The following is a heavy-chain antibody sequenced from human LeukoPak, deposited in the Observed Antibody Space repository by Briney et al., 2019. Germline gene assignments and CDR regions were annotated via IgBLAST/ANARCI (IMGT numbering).Heavy chain of an antibody. CDR1: GGSFSGYY. CDR3: ARALRGVSTLDY. Sequence: SETLSLTCAVYGGSFSGYYWSWIRQPPGKGLEWIGEINHSGSTNYNPSLKSRVTISVDTSKNQFSLKLSSVTAADTAVCYCARALRGVSTLDYWGQGTLVTVSS. D-gene: IGHD3-10*01. J-gene: IGHJ4*02. CDR2: INHSGST. V-gene: IGHV4-34*01.